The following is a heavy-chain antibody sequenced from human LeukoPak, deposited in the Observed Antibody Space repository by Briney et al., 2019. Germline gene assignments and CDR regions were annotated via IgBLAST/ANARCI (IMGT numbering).Heavy chain of an antibody. V-gene: IGHV4-59*01. Sequence: PSETLSLTCAVYGGSFSGYYWNWIRQPPGKGLEWIGYIYYSGNTNYNPSLKSRVTISLDTSKNQFSLKLSSVTAADTAVYFCASYYDSGTNSHYYYMDVWGKGTTVTISS. CDR1: GGSFSGYY. J-gene: IGHJ6*03. CDR2: IYYSGNT. CDR3: ASYYDSGTNSHYYYMDV. D-gene: IGHD3-10*01.